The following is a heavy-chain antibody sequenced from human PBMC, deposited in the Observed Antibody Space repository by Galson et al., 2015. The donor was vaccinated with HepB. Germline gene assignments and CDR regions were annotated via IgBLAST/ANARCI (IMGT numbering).Heavy chain of an antibody. V-gene: IGHV3-30-3*01. CDR3: ARDHDRGYSYGYRRPRAPAYYYYGMDV. CDR2: ISYDGSNK. J-gene: IGHJ6*02. CDR1: GFTFSSYA. D-gene: IGHD5-18*01. Sequence: SLRLSCAASGFTFSSYAMHWVRQAPGKGLEWVAVISYDGSNKYYADSVKGRFTISRDNSKNTLYLQMNSLRAEDTAVYYCARDHDRGYSYGYRRPRAPAYYYYGMDVWGQGTTVTVSS.